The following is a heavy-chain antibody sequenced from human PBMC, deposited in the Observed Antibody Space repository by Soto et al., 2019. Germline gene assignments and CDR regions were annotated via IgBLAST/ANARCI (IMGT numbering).Heavy chain of an antibody. CDR3: ARSPILGASNHWFDP. J-gene: IGHJ5*02. CDR1: GYTFTSYD. V-gene: IGHV1-8*01. CDR2: MNPNSGNT. D-gene: IGHD1-26*01. Sequence: QVQVVQSGAEVKKPGASVKVSCKASGYTFTSYDINWVRQATGQGLEWMGRMNPNSGNTAYAQKFQGRVNMTRNTSISTAHMQLSGLRSEDTAIYYCARSPILGASNHWFDPWGQGTLVTVSS.